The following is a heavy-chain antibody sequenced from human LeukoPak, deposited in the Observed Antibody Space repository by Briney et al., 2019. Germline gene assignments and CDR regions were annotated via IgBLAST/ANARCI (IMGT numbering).Heavy chain of an antibody. CDR1: GYRFHTYW. CDR2: IFPADSDI. V-gene: IGHV5-51*01. J-gene: IGHJ4*02. D-gene: IGHD4-17*01. CDR3: ARASGDGRFDY. Sequence: GESLKISCTVSGYRFHTYWIGWVRQMPGKGLEWMGIIFPADSDIRYSPSFQGQVTTSADKSITTAYLQWSSLKASDTAIYYCARASGDGRFDYWGQGTLVTVSS.